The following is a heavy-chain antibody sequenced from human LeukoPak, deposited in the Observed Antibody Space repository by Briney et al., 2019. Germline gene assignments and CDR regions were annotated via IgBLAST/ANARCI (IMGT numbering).Heavy chain of an antibody. CDR1: GGSISSYY. J-gene: IGHJ4*02. CDR2: IYYSGST. Sequence: SETLSLTCTVSGGSISSYYWSWIRQPPGKGLEWIGYIYYSGSTNYNPSLKSRVTISVDTSKNQFSLKLSSVTAADTAVYYCASFRRDGYSYGIQLSSFDSGGQGPLVTVSS. V-gene: IGHV4-59*01. CDR3: ASFRRDGYSYGIQLSSFDS. D-gene: IGHD5-18*01.